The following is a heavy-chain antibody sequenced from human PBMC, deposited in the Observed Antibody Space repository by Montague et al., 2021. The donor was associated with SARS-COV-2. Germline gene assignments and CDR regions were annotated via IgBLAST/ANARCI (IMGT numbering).Heavy chain of an antibody. D-gene: IGHD5-18*01. CDR3: ARGPKPVGYSYGYTFFDE. CDR1: GFTFSSYA. CDR2: ISYNGRNK. J-gene: IGHJ4*02. V-gene: IGHV3-30*03. Sequence: RLSLSASGFTFSSYALHWVRQAPGKGPEWVAVISYNGRNKQYGDPVKGRSTVSRDNSKNTLYLQLDSLKTDDTAVYYCARGPKPVGYSYGYTFFDEWGQGTLVTVSS.